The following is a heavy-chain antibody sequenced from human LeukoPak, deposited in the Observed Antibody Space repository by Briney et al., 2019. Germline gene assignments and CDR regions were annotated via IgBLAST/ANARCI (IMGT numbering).Heavy chain of an antibody. CDR3: ARAKWELHRGMIPDY. Sequence: SETLSLTCAVYGGSFSGYYWSWIRQPPGKGLEWIGEINHSGSTNYNPSLKSRVTISVDTSKNQFSLKLSSVTAADTAVYYCARAKWELHRGMIPDYWGQGTLVTVSS. CDR2: INHSGST. CDR1: GGSFSGYY. V-gene: IGHV4-34*01. D-gene: IGHD1-26*01. J-gene: IGHJ4*02.